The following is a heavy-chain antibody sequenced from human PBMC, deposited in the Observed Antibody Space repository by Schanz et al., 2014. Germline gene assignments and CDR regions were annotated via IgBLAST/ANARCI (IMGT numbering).Heavy chain of an antibody. J-gene: IGHJ4*02. Sequence: QAQLVESGGGVVQPGRSLRLSCAAYGFTLSSYAMHWVRQAPGKGLEWVAVISYDGSNKYYADSVKGRFTISRDKSKNTLYLQMNTLRAEDTAVYYCARDRGYCSGGSCLTFDYWGQGTLVTVSS. D-gene: IGHD2-15*01. CDR3: ARDRGYCSGGSCLTFDY. V-gene: IGHV3-30-3*01. CDR2: ISYDGSNK. CDR1: GFTLSSYA.